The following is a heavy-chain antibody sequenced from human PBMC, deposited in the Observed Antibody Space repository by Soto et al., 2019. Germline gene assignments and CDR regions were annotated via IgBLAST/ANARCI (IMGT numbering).Heavy chain of an antibody. CDR3: ARGVGSSPPQF. D-gene: IGHD1-26*01. V-gene: IGHV4-59*01. Sequence: PSETLSLTSTISGGSISVYYWSWIRQTPGQGLEWIGYVYASGSPYYNPSLRSRVTISADTSKNQITLKLTSPTAADTAVYYCARGVGSSPPQFWGRGTLVTVSS. J-gene: IGHJ4*02. CDR1: GGSISVYY. CDR2: VYASGSP.